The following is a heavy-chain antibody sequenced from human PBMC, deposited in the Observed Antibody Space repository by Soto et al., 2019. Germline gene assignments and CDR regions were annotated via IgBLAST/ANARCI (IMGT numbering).Heavy chain of an antibody. CDR2: INPNSGGT. D-gene: IGHD1-26*01. Sequence: ASVKVSCKASGYTFTGYYMHCVRQAPGQGLEWMGWINPNSGGTNYAQKFQGWVTMTRDTSISTAYMELSRLRSDDTAVYYCARDGSGSYQGPFDYWGQGTLVTVSS. J-gene: IGHJ4*02. CDR3: ARDGSGSYQGPFDY. V-gene: IGHV1-2*04. CDR1: GYTFTGYY.